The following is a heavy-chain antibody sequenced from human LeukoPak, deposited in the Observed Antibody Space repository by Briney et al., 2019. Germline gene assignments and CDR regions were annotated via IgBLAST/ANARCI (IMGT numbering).Heavy chain of an antibody. J-gene: IGHJ4*02. CDR1: GFTFSSYG. D-gene: IGHD1-26*01. Sequence: GRSLRLSCAASGFTFSSYGMHWVRQAPGKGLEWVAVISYDGSNKYYADSVKGRFTISRDNSKNTLYLQMNSLRAEDTAVYYCARGGSALGYYFDYWGQGTLVTVSS. CDR3: ARGGSALGYYFDY. CDR2: ISYDGSNK. V-gene: IGHV3-30*03.